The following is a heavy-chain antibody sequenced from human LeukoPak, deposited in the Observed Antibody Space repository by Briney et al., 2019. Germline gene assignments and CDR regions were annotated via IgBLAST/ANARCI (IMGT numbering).Heavy chain of an antibody. D-gene: IGHD2-8*01. CDR3: AKSAYFREYFDY. V-gene: IGHV6-1*01. CDR1: GDSVSSISAA. J-gene: IGHJ4*02. CDR2: TYYRSTWHN. Sequence: SQTLSLTCAISGDSVSSISAAWNWIRQSPSRGLEWLGRTYYRSTWHNDYAASVKSQITINPDTSKNQFFLQLNSVTLEDTAVYYCAKSAYFREYFDYWGQGILVTVSS.